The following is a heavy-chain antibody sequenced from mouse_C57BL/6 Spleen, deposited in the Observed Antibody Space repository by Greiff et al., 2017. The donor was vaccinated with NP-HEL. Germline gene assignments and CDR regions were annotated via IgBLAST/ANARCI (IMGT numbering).Heavy chain of an antibody. V-gene: IGHV5-17*01. J-gene: IGHJ4*01. Sequence: EVQRVESGGGLVKPGGSLKLSCAASGFTFSDYGMHWVRQAPEKGLEWVAYISSGSSTIYYADTVKGRFTISSDNAKNTLFLQMTSLRSEDTAMYYCATIDYYGSSLYYYAMDYWGQGTSVTVSS. CDR2: ISSGSSTI. D-gene: IGHD1-1*01. CDR1: GFTFSDYG. CDR3: ATIDYYGSSLYYYAMDY.